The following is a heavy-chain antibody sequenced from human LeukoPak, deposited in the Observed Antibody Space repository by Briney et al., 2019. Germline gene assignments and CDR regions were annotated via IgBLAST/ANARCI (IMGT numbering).Heavy chain of an antibody. CDR2: ISAYNGNT. Sequence: ASVKVSCKASGYTFTSNSISWVRQAPGQGLEWMGWISAYNGNTIYAQKVKGRVTMTTDTSTSTAYMELRSLKSDDTAVYYCASPSECSRGSCYSDYWGQGTLVTVSS. V-gene: IGHV1-18*01. D-gene: IGHD2-15*01. CDR1: GYTFTSNS. J-gene: IGHJ4*02. CDR3: ASPSECSRGSCYSDY.